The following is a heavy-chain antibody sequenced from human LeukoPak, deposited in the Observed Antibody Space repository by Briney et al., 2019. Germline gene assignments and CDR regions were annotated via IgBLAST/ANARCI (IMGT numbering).Heavy chain of an antibody. D-gene: IGHD5-12*01. V-gene: IGHV4-59*01. Sequence: SETLSLTCAVYGGSFSGYYWSWVRQPPGKGLDWIGYIYYTGSTNYNPSLKSRVTISIDTTRNQFSLKLSSVTAADTAVYYCARVYGSGYDFRGAFDIWGEGTMVTVSS. CDR3: ARVYGSGYDFRGAFDI. CDR1: GGSFSGYY. CDR2: IYYTGST. J-gene: IGHJ3*02.